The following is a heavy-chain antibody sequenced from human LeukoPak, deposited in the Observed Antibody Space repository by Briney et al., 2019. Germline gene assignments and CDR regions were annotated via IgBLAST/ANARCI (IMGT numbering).Heavy chain of an antibody. Sequence: PSETLSLTCTVSGGSISSYYWSWIRQPPGKGLEWIGYIYYSGSTNYNPSLKSRVTISVDTSKNQFSLKLSSVTAADTAVYYCARTGYYDFWSGYYFGSDYYYYGMDVWGQGTTVTVSS. V-gene: IGHV4-59*08. CDR3: ARTGYYDFWSGYYFGSDYYYYGMDV. J-gene: IGHJ6*02. CDR1: GGSISSYY. CDR2: IYYSGST. D-gene: IGHD3-3*01.